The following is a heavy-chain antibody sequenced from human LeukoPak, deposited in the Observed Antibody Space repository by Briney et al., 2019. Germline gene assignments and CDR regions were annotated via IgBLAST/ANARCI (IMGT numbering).Heavy chain of an antibody. J-gene: IGHJ6*02. D-gene: IGHD4-11*01. CDR1: GFAFSSYA. CDR3: ARDWSSKYPFYYGMDV. V-gene: IGHV3-30-3*01. CDR2: MSYDGSNK. Sequence: GGSLRLSCTASGFAFSSYAMHWVRQAPGKGLEGMAVMSYDGSNKYYADSVKGRFTISRDNSKNTLYLQMNSLRAEDTAVYYCARDWSSKYPFYYGMDVWGQGTTVTVSS.